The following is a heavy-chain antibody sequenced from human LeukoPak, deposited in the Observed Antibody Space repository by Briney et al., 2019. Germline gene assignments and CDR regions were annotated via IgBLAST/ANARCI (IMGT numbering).Heavy chain of an antibody. V-gene: IGHV1-8*01. J-gene: IGHJ4*02. CDR2: MSPDSGYT. CDR3: ARAKYYYGSGVADY. CDR1: GYTFTSYD. Sequence: ASVKVSCKASGYTFTSYDINWVRQATGQGLEWMGWMSPDSGYTGYAQTFQGRVTLTRNTSVSTAFMELSGLRSEDTAVYYCARAKYYYGSGVADYWGQGTLVTVSS. D-gene: IGHD3-10*01.